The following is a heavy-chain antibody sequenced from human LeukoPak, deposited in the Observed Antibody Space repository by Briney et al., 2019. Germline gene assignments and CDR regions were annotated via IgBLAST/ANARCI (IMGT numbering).Heavy chain of an antibody. CDR2: INHSGST. CDR3: ARGSRITIFGVVMKSPSAFDI. Sequence: PSETLSPTCAVYGGSFSGYYWSWIRQPPGKGLEWIGEINHSGSTNYNPSLKSRVTISVDTSKNQFSLKLSSVTAADTAVYYCARGSRITIFGVVMKSPSAFDIWGQGTMVTVSS. V-gene: IGHV4-34*01. J-gene: IGHJ3*02. CDR1: GGSFSGYY. D-gene: IGHD3-3*01.